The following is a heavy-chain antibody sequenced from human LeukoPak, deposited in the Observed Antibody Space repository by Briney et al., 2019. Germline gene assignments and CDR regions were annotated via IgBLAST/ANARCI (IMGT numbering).Heavy chain of an antibody. Sequence: SETLSLTCAVYGGSFSGYYWSWIRQPPGKGLEWIGEINHSGSTNYNPSLKSRVTMSVDTSKNQFSLKLSSVTAADTAVYYCARDPWQWLVLGAFDIWGQGTMVTVSS. CDR3: ARDPWQWLVLGAFDI. CDR2: INHSGST. J-gene: IGHJ3*02. D-gene: IGHD6-19*01. CDR1: GGSFSGYY. V-gene: IGHV4-34*01.